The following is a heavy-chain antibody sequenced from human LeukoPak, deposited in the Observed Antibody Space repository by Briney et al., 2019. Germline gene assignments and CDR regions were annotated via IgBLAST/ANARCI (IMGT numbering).Heavy chain of an antibody. J-gene: IGHJ5*02. V-gene: IGHV4-39*01. D-gene: IGHD2-2*01. Sequence: SETLSLTCTVSGGSISSSSYYCGWIRQPPGKGLEWIGSIYYSVSTYYNPSRKSRVTISVDPSKNQFSLKLSSMTAADTAVYYCARRQQYCSSTSCLYWFDPWGQGTLVTVSS. CDR2: IYYSVST. CDR1: GGSISSSSYY. CDR3: ARRQQYCSSTSCLYWFDP.